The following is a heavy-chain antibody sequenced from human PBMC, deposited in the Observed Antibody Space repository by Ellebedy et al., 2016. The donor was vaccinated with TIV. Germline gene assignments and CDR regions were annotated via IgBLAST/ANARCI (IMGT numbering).Heavy chain of an antibody. CDR2: IKPGGNEK. J-gene: IGHJ4*02. CDR3: ATDEGIY. Sequence: PGGSLRLSCTGSGFIFYTYGMHWVRQAPGKGLEWVANIKPGGNEKFYVGSVVGRFTISRDNANNSLYLQMDSLRAEDTAVYYCATDEGIYWGQGTLVTVSS. CDR1: GFIFYTYG. V-gene: IGHV3-7*03. D-gene: IGHD3-10*01.